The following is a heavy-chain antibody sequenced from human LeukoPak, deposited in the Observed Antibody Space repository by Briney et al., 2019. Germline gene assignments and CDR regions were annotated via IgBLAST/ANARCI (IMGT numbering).Heavy chain of an antibody. CDR1: GFMFSSNW. D-gene: IGHD5-24*01. V-gene: IGHV3-7*03. CDR3: AKEGRSLQTY. J-gene: IGHJ4*02. CDR2: IKEDGTES. Sequence: GGSLRLSCAASGFMFSSNWMSWVRLAPGKGLEWVANIKEDGTESYYVDSVKGRFTISRDNAKNSLYLQMNSLRVEDTAVYYCAKEGRSLQTYWGQGTPVTVSS.